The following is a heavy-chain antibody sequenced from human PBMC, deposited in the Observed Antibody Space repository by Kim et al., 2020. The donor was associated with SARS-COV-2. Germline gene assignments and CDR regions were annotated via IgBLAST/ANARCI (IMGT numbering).Heavy chain of an antibody. Sequence: GGSLRLSCAASGFTVSSNYMSWVRQAPGKGLEWVSVIYSGGSTYYADSVKGRFTISRDNSKNTLYLQMNSLRAEDTAVYYCARDVVDYYDSSGYLHSYWYFDLWGRGTLVTVSS. CDR1: GFTVSSNY. V-gene: IGHV3-53*01. D-gene: IGHD3-22*01. CDR3: ARDVVDYYDSSGYLHSYWYFDL. CDR2: IYSGGST. J-gene: IGHJ2*01.